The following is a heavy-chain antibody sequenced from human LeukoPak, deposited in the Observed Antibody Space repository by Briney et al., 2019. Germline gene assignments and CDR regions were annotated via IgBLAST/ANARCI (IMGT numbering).Heavy chain of an antibody. J-gene: IGHJ6*03. CDR2: ISSSGSTI. Sequence: GGSLRLSCAASGFTFSDYYMSWIRQAPGKGLEWVSYISSSGSTIYYADSVKGRFTISRDNAKNSLYLQMNSLRAEDTAVYYCAKVVSVYCYYYMDVWGKGTTVTVSS. V-gene: IGHV3-11*01. CDR3: AKVVSVYCYYYMDV. CDR1: GFTFSDYY.